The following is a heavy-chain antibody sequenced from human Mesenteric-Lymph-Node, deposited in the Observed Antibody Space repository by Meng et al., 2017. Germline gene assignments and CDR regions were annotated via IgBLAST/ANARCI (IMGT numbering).Heavy chain of an antibody. D-gene: IGHD1-26*01. J-gene: IGHJ6*02. CDR3: ARDWGSEAYRGGYDYYYYGMDV. V-gene: IGHV1-69*13. Sequence: SVKVSCKASGGTFSSYAISWVRQAPGQGLEWMGGINPIFGTANYEQKFQGRVTITADESTSTAYMELSSLRAEDTAVYYCARDWGSEAYRGGYDYYYYGMDVWGQGTTVTVSS. CDR1: GGTFSSYA. CDR2: INPIFGTA.